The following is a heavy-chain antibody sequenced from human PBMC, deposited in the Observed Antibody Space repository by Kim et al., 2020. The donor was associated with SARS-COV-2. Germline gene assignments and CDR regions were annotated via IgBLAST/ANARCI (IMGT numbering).Heavy chain of an antibody. Sequence: GESLKISCKGSGYSFTSYWIGWVRQMPGKGLEWMGIIYPGDSDTRYSPSFQGQVTISADKSISTAYLQWSSLKASDTAMYYCARTAHILTGPRLYYYYGMDVWGQGTTVTVSS. V-gene: IGHV5-51*01. J-gene: IGHJ6*02. CDR1: GYSFTSYW. CDR2: IYPGDSDT. D-gene: IGHD3-9*01. CDR3: ARTAHILTGPRLYYYYGMDV.